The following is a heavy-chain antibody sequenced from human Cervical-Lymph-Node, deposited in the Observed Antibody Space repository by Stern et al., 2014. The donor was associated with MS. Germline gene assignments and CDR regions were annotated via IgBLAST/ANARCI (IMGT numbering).Heavy chain of an antibody. Sequence: EVQLEESGGGLVQPGGSLRLSCAASGIIFGDYVMHWVRQAPGKGLEWGAGISWNRGDIAYTDSVKGRFTISRDNAKNSLYLHMNSLRAEDTALYYCAKDLGEVFYYGMDVWGQGTTVTVSS. CDR1: GIIFGDYV. J-gene: IGHJ6*02. CDR3: AKDLGEVFYYGMDV. D-gene: IGHD2-21*01. V-gene: IGHV3-9*01. CDR2: ISWNRGDI.